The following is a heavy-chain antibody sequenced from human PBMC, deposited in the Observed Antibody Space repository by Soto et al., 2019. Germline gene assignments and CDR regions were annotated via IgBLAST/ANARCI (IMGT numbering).Heavy chain of an antibody. CDR3: ARDGRYQYAFAV. CDR2: IDYIGNT. D-gene: IGHD1-26*01. J-gene: IGHJ6*02. V-gene: IGHV4-30-4*01. CDR1: GDSITNSGYY. Sequence: TSETLSLTCTVSGDSITNSGYYWNWVRHSPGKGLEWIASIDYIGNTYYNPSLKSRVVISADTSKNLFSLKLRSVTAADTALYFCARDGRYQYAFAVRGQGTSMTGS.